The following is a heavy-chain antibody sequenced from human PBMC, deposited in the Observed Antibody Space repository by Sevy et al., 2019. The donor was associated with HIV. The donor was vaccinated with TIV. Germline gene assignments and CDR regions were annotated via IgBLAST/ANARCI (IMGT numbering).Heavy chain of an antibody. J-gene: IGHJ4*02. CDR1: GFTFSSYG. CDR3: AKDLASCSSTSCMPY. Sequence: GGYLRLSCAASGFTFSSYGMHWVRQAPGKGLEWVAVISYDGSNKYYADSVKGRFTISRDNSKNTLYLQMNSLRAEDSAVYYCAKDLASCSSTSCMPYWGQGTLVTVSS. CDR2: ISYDGSNK. V-gene: IGHV3-30*18. D-gene: IGHD2-2*01.